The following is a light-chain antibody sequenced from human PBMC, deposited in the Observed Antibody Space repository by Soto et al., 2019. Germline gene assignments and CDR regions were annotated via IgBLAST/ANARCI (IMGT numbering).Light chain of an antibody. J-gene: IGKJ1*01. CDR2: GTS. V-gene: IGKV3-20*01. CDR1: QSVSTSY. CDR3: QQYGSSSWT. Sequence: EIVLTQSPGTLSPSPGERATLSCRASQSVSTSYLAWCHQKPGQAPRLLIYGTSSRATDIPDRFSGSGSGTDFTLTISRLEPEDFAVYYCQQYGSSSWTFGQGTKVEIK.